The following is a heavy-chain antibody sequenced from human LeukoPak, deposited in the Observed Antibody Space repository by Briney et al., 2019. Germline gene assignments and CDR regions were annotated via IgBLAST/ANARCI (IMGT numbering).Heavy chain of an antibody. CDR2: INHSGST. D-gene: IGHD6-6*01. Sequence: KPSETLSLTCAVYGGSFSGYYWSWIRQPPGKGLEWIGEINHSGSTNYNPSLKSRVTISVDTSKNQFSLKLSSVTAADTAVYYCASGELTSIAARRAPRDWGQGTLVTVSS. CDR3: ASGELTSIAARRAPRD. V-gene: IGHV4-34*01. CDR1: GGSFSGYY. J-gene: IGHJ4*02.